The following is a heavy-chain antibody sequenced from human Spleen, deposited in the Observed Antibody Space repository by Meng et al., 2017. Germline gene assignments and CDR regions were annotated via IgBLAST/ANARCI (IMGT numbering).Heavy chain of an antibody. CDR3: ASTRWVDAPFDY. D-gene: IGHD4-23*01. Sequence: SVKVSCKALGGIFSNYVIGWVRQAPGQGLEWMGGINAVFGTTNYAQKFQDRVTITSDESTSTVYMELTRLTSEDTAVYYCASTRWVDAPFDYWGQGTLVTVSS. J-gene: IGHJ4*02. CDR1: GGIFSNYV. CDR2: INAVFGTT. V-gene: IGHV1-69*13.